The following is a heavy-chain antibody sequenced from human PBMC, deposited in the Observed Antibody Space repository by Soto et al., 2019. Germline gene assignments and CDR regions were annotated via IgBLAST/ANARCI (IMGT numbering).Heavy chain of an antibody. V-gene: IGHV1-2*04. CDR1: GYTFTGYY. CDR3: VTSRVSIAVAGETEYYFDY. J-gene: IGHJ4*02. Sequence: QVRLVQSGAEVKKPGASVKVSCKASGYTFTGYYIHWVRQAPGQGLEWMGWVNPNNGGTNYAQNFQGWVTMTRDTSISTAYMELSRLRSDDTAVYYCVTSRVSIAVAGETEYYFDYWGQGTLVTVSS. CDR2: VNPNNGGT. D-gene: IGHD6-19*01.